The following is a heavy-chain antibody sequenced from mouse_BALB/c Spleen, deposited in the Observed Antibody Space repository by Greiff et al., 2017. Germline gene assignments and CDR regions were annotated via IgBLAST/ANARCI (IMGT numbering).Heavy chain of an antibody. CDR1: GFTFSSYT. CDR2: ISNGGGST. CDR3: ARHDYYGSGAMDY. Sequence: EVKLMESGGGLVQPGGSLKLSCAASGFTFSSYTMSWVRQTPEKRLEWVAYISNGGGSTYYPDTVKGRFTISRDNAKNTLYLQMSSLKSEDTAMYYCARHDYYGSGAMDYWGQGTSVTVSS. D-gene: IGHD1-2*01. J-gene: IGHJ4*01. V-gene: IGHV5-12-2*01.